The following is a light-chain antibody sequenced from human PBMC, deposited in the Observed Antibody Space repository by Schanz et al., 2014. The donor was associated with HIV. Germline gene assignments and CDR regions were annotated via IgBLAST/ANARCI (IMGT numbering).Light chain of an antibody. CDR1: QTVSSNS. Sequence: EIVLTQSPVILSLSPGERATLSCRASQTVSSNSLGWYQQKRGQVPRLLIYSASRRANGIPDRYSGSGSGTDLPLTISRLEPEDFAVYYCQQYGSSFGPGTKVDIK. CDR2: SAS. CDR3: QQYGSS. V-gene: IGKV3-20*01. J-gene: IGKJ3*01.